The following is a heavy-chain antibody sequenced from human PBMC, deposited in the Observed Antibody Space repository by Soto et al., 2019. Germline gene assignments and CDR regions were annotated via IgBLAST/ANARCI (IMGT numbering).Heavy chain of an antibody. CDR2: IKQDGSEK. D-gene: IGHD6-13*01. Sequence: LRLACAAAGVTCSICGMSLISQAPGKGLEWVANIKQDGSEKYYVDSVKGRFTISRDNAKNSLYLQMNSLRAEDTAVYYCAREGYSSSWYLGGPQHWGQGTLVTVS. J-gene: IGHJ1*01. CDR1: GVTCSICG. V-gene: IGHV3-7*03. CDR3: AREGYSSSWYLGGPQH.